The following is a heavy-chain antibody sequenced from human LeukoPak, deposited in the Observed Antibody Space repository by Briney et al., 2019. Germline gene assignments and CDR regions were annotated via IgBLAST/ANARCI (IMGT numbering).Heavy chain of an antibody. CDR3: ARQGSSWYGPDY. J-gene: IGHJ4*02. Sequence: SETLSLTCAVSGYSISSGYYWGWIRQPPGKGLEWIGSIYHSGSTYYNPSLKSRVTISVDTSKNQFSLKLGSVTAADTAVYYCARQGSSWYGPDYWGQGTLVTVSS. CDR1: GYSISSGYY. D-gene: IGHD6-13*01. V-gene: IGHV4-38-2*01. CDR2: IYHSGST.